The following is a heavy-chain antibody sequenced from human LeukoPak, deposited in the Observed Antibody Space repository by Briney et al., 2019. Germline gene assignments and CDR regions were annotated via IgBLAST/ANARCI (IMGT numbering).Heavy chain of an antibody. CDR3: ARDRGSHYGLDV. CDR2: IYYSGST. V-gene: IGHV4-31*03. J-gene: IGHJ6*02. D-gene: IGHD3-16*01. CDR1: GGSISSGGYY. Sequence: SQTLSLTCTVSGGSISSGGYYWSWIRQHPGKGLEWIGYIYYSGSTYYNPSLKSRVTISVDTSKNQISLKLSSVTAADTAVYYCARDRGSHYGLDVWGQGTTVTVSS.